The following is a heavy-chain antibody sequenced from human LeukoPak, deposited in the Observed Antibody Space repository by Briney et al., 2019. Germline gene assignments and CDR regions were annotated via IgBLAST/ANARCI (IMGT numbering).Heavy chain of an antibody. CDR3: AELGITMIGGV. CDR1: GGSISSSSYY. J-gene: IGHJ6*04. D-gene: IGHD3-10*02. CDR2: IKQDGSEK. V-gene: IGHV3-7*01. Sequence: PSETLSLTCTVSGGSISSSSYYWGWIRQPPGKGLEWVANIKQDGSEKYYVDSVKGRFTISRDNAKNSLYLQMSSLRAEDTAVYYCAELGITMIGGVWGKGTTVTISS.